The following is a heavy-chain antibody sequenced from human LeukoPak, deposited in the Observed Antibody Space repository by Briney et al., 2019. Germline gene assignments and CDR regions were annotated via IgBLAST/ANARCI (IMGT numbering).Heavy chain of an antibody. D-gene: IGHD3-22*01. J-gene: IGHJ4*02. CDR3: ARGVYDSSGYYHY. CDR1: GFTFNSYE. Sequence: GGSLRLSCAASGFTFNSYEMNWVRQAPGKGLEWVSYITSSGTTIYYADSVQGRFTISRDSAKNSLYLQMNSLRAEDTAVYYCARGVYDSSGYYHYWGQGTLVTVSS. CDR2: ITSSGTTI. V-gene: IGHV3-48*03.